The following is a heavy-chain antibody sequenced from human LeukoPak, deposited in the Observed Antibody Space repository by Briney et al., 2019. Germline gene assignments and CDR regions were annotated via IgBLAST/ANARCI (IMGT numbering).Heavy chain of an antibody. CDR2: ISYDGSNK. V-gene: IGHV3-30-3*01. D-gene: IGHD2/OR15-2a*01. CDR3: ATLYRLSGSPTDY. Sequence: SGGSLRLSCAASGFTFSSYAMHWVRQAPGKGLEWVAVISYDGSNKYYADSVKGRFTISRDNSKNTLYLQMNSLRAEDTAVYYCATLYRLSGSPTDYWGQGTLVTVSS. J-gene: IGHJ4*02. CDR1: GFTFSSYA.